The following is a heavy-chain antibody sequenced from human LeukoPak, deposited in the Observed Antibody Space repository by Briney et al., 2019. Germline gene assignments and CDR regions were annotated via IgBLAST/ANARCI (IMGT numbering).Heavy chain of an antibody. Sequence: GGSLRLSCAASGFTFSSYGMHWVRQAPGKGLEWVAFIRYDGSNKYYADSVKGRFTISRDSSKNTVYLQMISLRAEDTAVYYCAKDRQSWTSYGNGGDYWGQGTLVTVSS. D-gene: IGHD2-2*01. CDR3: AKDRQSWTSYGNGGDY. CDR2: IRYDGSNK. CDR1: GFTFSSYG. V-gene: IGHV3-30*02. J-gene: IGHJ4*02.